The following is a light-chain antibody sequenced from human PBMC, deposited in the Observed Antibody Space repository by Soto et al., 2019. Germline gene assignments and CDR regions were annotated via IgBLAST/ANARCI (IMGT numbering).Light chain of an antibody. CDR3: SARDDSLSGVV. CDR1: SSNIGSNH. CDR2: RSD. V-gene: IGLV1-47*01. J-gene: IGLJ2*01. Sequence: QSVLTQPPSTSGTPGQRVTISCSGSSSNIGSNHVYWYQQFPGMAPKLLMYRSDQRPTGVPDRFSGSKSGTSASLAISGLRSDDEADYYCSARDDSLSGVVFGGGTQLT.